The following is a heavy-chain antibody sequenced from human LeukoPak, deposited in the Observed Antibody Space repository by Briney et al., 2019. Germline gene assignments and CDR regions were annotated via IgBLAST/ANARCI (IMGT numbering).Heavy chain of an antibody. CDR3: ATYLNLGN. D-gene: IGHD1-14*01. V-gene: IGHV3-7*01. J-gene: IGHJ4*02. Sequence: GSLRLSCAVSGFTFSTVWMSWVRQAPGKGLECVANIKTDGSEKYYLDSVKGRSTISRDNAKNSLYLQMDSLRAEDTAVYYCATYLNLGNWGQGTGGPLSS. CDR1: GFTFSTVW. CDR2: IKTDGSEK.